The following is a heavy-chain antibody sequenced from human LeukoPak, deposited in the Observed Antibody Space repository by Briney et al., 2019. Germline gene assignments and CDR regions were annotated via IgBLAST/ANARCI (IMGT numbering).Heavy chain of an antibody. D-gene: IGHD2-8*01. Sequence: YWXXXGRQMPGKXXEWMXIIYPCASSTTSTPSFQGLFTISADKSISTPYLQWSSLKASDTAMYYCARLVDCTNGVCYRFDYWGQGTLVTVSS. CDR3: ARLVDCTNGVCYRFDY. CDR2: IYPCASST. J-gene: IGHJ4*02. CDR1: YW. V-gene: IGHV5-51*01.